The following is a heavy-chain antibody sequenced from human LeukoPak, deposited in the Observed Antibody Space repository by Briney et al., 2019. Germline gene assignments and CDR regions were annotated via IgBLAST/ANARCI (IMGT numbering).Heavy chain of an antibody. V-gene: IGHV4-34*01. CDR2: INHSGST. D-gene: IGHD2-2*01. CDR1: GGSFSGYY. Sequence: SETLSLTCAVYGGSFSGYYWSWIRQPPGKGLEWIGEINHSGSTNYNPSLKSRVTISVDTSKNQFSLKLSSVTAAGTAVYYCAGRLPAAMVHYYYYGMDVWGQGTTVTVSS. J-gene: IGHJ6*02. CDR3: AGRLPAAMVHYYYYGMDV.